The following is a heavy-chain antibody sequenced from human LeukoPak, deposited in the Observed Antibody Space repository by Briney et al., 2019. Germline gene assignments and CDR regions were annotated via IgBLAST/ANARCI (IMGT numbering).Heavy chain of an antibody. J-gene: IGHJ4*02. CDR3: ARDAYYYDSSGYQRFHDY. CDR2: IIPIFGTA. V-gene: IGHV1-69*06. Sequence: SVKVSCKASGGTFSSYAISWVRQAPGQGLEWMGGIIPIFGTANYAQKFQGRVTITADKSTSTAYMELSSLRSEDTAVYYCARDAYYYDSSGYQRFHDYWGQGTLVTVSS. CDR1: GGTFSSYA. D-gene: IGHD3-22*01.